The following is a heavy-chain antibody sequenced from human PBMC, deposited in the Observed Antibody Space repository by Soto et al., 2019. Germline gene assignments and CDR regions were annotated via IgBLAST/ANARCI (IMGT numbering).Heavy chain of an antibody. CDR2: IMPGSSHI. CDR1: GFTFSIYS. V-gene: IGHV3-48*01. D-gene: IGHD2-15*01. CDR3: PIEEVVATPIDFFDI. Sequence: PGGSLRLSCAGSGFTFSIYSMNWGLQAPRKGLEWVSYIMPGSSHIFYADSVKGRFTISSDNAKNSLYLQMNSLRAEDTAVYYCPIEEVVATPIDFFDIWDQGTTVAVPS. J-gene: IGHJ3*02.